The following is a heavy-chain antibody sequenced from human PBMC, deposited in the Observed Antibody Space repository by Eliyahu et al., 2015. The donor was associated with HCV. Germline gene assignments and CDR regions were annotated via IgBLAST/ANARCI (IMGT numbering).Heavy chain of an antibody. V-gene: IGHV4-34*01. D-gene: IGHD4-17*01. CDR2: INHSGXT. J-gene: IGHJ4*02. CDR1: GGSFSGYY. Sequence: QVQLQQWGAGLLKPSETLSLXCAXXGGSFSGYYWSWIRQPPGKGLEWIGEINHSGXTNYNPSLKSRVTISVDTSKNQFSLKLSSVTAADTAVYYCARVPYGDYDYWGQGTLVTVSS. CDR3: ARVPYGDYDY.